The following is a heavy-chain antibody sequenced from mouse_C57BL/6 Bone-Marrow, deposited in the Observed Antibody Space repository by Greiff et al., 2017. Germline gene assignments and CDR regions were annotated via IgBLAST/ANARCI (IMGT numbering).Heavy chain of an antibody. J-gene: IGHJ4*01. CDR3: ASQTAQATYYYAMDY. V-gene: IGHV1-19*01. D-gene: IGHD3-2*02. CDR1: GYTFTDYY. Sequence: EVQLQQSGPVLVKPGASVKMSCKASGYTFTDYYMNWVKQSHGKSLEWIGVINPYNGGTSYNQKFKGKATLTVDKSSSTAYMELNSLTSEDSAVYYYASQTAQATYYYAMDYWGQGTSVTVSS. CDR2: INPYNGGT.